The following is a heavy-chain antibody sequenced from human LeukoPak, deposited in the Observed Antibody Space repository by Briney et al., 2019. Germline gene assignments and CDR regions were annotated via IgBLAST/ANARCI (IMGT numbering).Heavy chain of an antibody. CDR2: IYYSGST. D-gene: IGHD3-22*01. CDR3: ARDSMHSGYGYYYYGMDV. J-gene: IGHJ6*02. CDR1: GGSISSGGYY. V-gene: IGHV4-31*03. Sequence: SETPSLTCTVSGGSISSGGYYWSWIRQHPGKGLEWIGYIYYSGSTYYNPSLKSRVTISVDTSKNQFSLKLSSVTAADTAVYYCARDSMHSGYGYYYYGMDVWGQGTTVTVSS.